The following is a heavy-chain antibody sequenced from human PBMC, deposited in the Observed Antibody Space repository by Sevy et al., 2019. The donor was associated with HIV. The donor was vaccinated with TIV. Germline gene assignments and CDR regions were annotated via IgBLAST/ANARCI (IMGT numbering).Heavy chain of an antibody. CDR1: GGSITSLY. V-gene: IGHV4-59*08. D-gene: IGHD1-26*01. CDR2: IYYNGHI. CDR3: AGENAWGRGYS. Sequence: SETLSLTCTVSGGSITSLYWNWIRQPPGKGLEWIANIYYNGHINYNPSLMSRVTFSLDTSTNQFSLRLSSVTAADTAMYYCAGENAWGRGYSWGQGTLVTVSS. J-gene: IGHJ4*02.